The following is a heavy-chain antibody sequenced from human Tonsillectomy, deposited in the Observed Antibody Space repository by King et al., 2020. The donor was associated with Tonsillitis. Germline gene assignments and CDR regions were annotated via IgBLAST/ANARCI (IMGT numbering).Heavy chain of an antibody. CDR3: ARVTTGAFDI. CDR1: GFTFSEYW. CDR2: INSDGGSI. Sequence: VQLVESGGGLVQPGGSLRLSCAGSGFTFSEYWMHWVRQAPGKGLVWVSGINSDGGSIIYADSVKGRITITRDLAKNTLYLQMNGLRAEDPAVLYCARVTTGAFDIWGQGTMVTVSS. J-gene: IGHJ3*02. V-gene: IGHV3-74*01. D-gene: IGHD4-17*01.